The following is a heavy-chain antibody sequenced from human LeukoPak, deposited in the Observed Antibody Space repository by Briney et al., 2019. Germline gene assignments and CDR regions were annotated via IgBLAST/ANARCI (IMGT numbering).Heavy chain of an antibody. CDR2: ISSSSSYI. CDR3: ARVYGDYEWYHFDY. Sequence: GGSLRLSCAASGFTFSSYSMNWVRQAPGKGLEWVSSISSSSSYIYYADSVKGRFTISRDNAKNSLYLQMNSLRAQDTAVYYCARVYGDYEWYHFDYWGQGTLVTVSS. V-gene: IGHV3-21*01. D-gene: IGHD4-17*01. CDR1: GFTFSSYS. J-gene: IGHJ4*02.